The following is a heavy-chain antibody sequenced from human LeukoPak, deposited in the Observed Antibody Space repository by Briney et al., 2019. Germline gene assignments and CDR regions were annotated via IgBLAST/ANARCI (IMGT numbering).Heavy chain of an antibody. CDR2: ISYDGSNK. D-gene: IGHD4-11*01. Sequence: GGSLRLSCAASGFTFSSYAMHWVRQAPGKGLEWVAVISYDGSNKYYADSVKGRFTISRDNSKNTLYLQMNSLRAGDTAVYYCAKDYSNYDYFDYWGQGTLVTVSS. CDR3: AKDYSNYDYFDY. V-gene: IGHV3-30-3*01. J-gene: IGHJ4*02. CDR1: GFTFSSYA.